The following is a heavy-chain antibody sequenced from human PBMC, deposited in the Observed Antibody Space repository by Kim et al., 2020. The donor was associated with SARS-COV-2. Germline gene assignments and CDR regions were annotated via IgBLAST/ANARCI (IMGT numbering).Heavy chain of an antibody. CDR1: GFTFSSYG. CDR3: AKDRSIQLWPSSRYYGMDV. CDR2: ISYDGSNK. V-gene: IGHV3-30*18. Sequence: GGSLRLSCAASGFTFSSYGMHWVRQAPGKGLEWVAVISYDGSNKYYADSVKGRFTISRDNSKNTLYLQMNSLRAEDTAVYYCAKDRSIQLWPSSRYYGMDVWGQGTTVTVSS. D-gene: IGHD5-18*01. J-gene: IGHJ6*02.